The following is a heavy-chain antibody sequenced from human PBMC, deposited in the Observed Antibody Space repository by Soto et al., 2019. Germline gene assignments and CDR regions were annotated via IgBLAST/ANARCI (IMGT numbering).Heavy chain of an antibody. J-gene: IGHJ4*02. CDR1: GGSVSSGSYY. CDR2: IYYSGST. Sequence: QGQLQESGPGLVKPSETLSLTCTVSGGSVSSGSYYWSLIRQPLGKGLEWIGYIYYSGSTNYNPTIKSRITISLDTSKHQFSLKLSSVTAADTDVYYCASALYYHFWSGYYPTWGQGTLVTVSS. V-gene: IGHV4-61*01. D-gene: IGHD3-3*01. CDR3: ASALYYHFWSGYYPT.